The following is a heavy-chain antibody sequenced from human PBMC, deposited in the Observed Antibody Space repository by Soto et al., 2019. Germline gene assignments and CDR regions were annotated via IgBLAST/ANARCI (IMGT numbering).Heavy chain of an antibody. D-gene: IGHD2-21*01. CDR1: GFTFSSYV. V-gene: IGHV3-23*01. J-gene: IGHJ5*02. Sequence: PGGSLRLSCAASGFTFSSYVMTWVRQGPGKGLDWVSGISGSGVDTYYAESVKGRFTISRDNSKNTLYLQMNSLRAEDTAVYYCAKGRGAVVAPRFAPWGQGTLVTVSS. CDR3: AKGRGAVVAPRFAP. CDR2: ISGSGVDT.